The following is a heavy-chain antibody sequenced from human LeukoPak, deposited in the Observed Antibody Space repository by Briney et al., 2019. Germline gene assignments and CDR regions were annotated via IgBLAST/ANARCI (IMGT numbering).Heavy chain of an antibody. CDR3: AKLSPSSSGRKPYFDY. J-gene: IGHJ4*02. D-gene: IGHD3-22*01. V-gene: IGHV3-21*01. Sequence: GGSLRLSCAASGFTFSSYNMNWVRQAPGKGLEWVSSITSGSSYIYYADSVKGRFTISRDNAKNSLYLQMNSLRAEDTAVYYCAKLSPSSSGRKPYFDYWGQGTLVTVSS. CDR1: GFTFSSYN. CDR2: ITSGSSYI.